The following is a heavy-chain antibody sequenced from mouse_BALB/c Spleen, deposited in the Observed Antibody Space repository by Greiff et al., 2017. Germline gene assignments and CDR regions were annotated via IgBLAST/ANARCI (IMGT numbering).Heavy chain of an antibody. CDR3: TAASPWFAY. Sequence: QVQLQQPGADLVKPGASVKLSCKASGYTFTSYYMYWVKQRPGQGLEWIGGINPSNGGTNFNEKFKSKATLTVDKSSSTAYMQLSSLTSEDSAVYYCTAASPWFAYWGQGTLVTVSA. CDR2: INPSNGGT. CDR1: GYTFTSYY. V-gene: IGHV1S16*01. J-gene: IGHJ3*01.